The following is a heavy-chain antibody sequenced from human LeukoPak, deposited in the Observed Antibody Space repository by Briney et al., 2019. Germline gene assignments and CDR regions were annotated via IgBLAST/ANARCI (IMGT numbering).Heavy chain of an antibody. V-gene: IGHV1-18*01. CDR3: ASFNWNDAAGAFDI. J-gene: IGHJ3*02. CDR2: ISAYNGNT. D-gene: IGHD1-20*01. CDR1: GYTFTSYG. Sequence: ASVKVSCKASGYTFTSYGISWVRQAPGQRREWMGWISAYNGNTNYAQKLQGRVTMTTDTSTSTAYMELRSLRSDDTAVYYCASFNWNDAAGAFDIWGQGTMVTVSS.